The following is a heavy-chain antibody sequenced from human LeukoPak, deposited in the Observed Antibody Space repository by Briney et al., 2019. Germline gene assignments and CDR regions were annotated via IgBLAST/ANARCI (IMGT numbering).Heavy chain of an antibody. J-gene: IGHJ3*02. Sequence: GASVKVSCKASGYTFTSYYMHWVRQAPGQGLEWMGIINPSGGSTSYAQKFQGRVTMTRDTSTSTVYMELSSLRSEDTAVYYCAREATAPGIAAAEGSDAFDIWGQGTMVTVSS. CDR3: AREATAPGIAAAEGSDAFDI. V-gene: IGHV1-46*01. CDR1: GYTFTSYY. D-gene: IGHD6-13*01. CDR2: INPSGGST.